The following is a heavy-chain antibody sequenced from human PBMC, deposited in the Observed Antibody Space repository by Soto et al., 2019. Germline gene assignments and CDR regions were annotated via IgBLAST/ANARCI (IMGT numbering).Heavy chain of an antibody. CDR2: IHHSGST. Sequence: SETLSLTCSVSGGSISGDYYWSWVRQPPGKGLEWIGEIHHSGSTNYNPSLRSRVTMSVDTSKNQFSLKLTSLTAADAAVYYCAGGTDYRWVLWGQETTFTVSS. D-gene: IGHD4-4*01. CDR3: AGGTDYRWVL. V-gene: IGHV4-4*02. J-gene: IGHJ6*02. CDR1: GGSISGDYY.